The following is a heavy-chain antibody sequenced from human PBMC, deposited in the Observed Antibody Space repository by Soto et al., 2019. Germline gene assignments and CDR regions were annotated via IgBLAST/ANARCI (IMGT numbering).Heavy chain of an antibody. J-gene: IGHJ4*02. CDR1: GFTFDNFA. V-gene: IGHV3-23*01. CDR3: AKDVHYDSSGGLDY. CDR2: ISGGGGGK. Sequence: PGGSLRLSCTTSGFTFDNFAMSWVRQAPGRGLEWVSAISGGGGGKYYADTVKGRFIIARDNSKNKVYLEVNGLRTEDTAVYYCAKDVHYDSSGGLDYWGQGTLVTVSS. D-gene: IGHD3-22*01.